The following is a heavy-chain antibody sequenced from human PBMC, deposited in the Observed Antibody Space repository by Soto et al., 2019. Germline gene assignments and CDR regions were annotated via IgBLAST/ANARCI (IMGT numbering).Heavy chain of an antibody. J-gene: IGHJ6*02. CDR2: ISAYNGNT. Sequence: ASVKVSCKASGYTFTSYGISWVRQAPGQGLEWMGWISAYNGNTNYAQKLQGRVTMTTDTSTSTAYMELRSLRSDDTAVDYCARHTSGYSYGHYYYYGMDVWGQGTTVTVSS. CDR3: ARHTSGYSYGHYYYYGMDV. D-gene: IGHD5-18*01. CDR1: GYTFTSYG. V-gene: IGHV1-18*04.